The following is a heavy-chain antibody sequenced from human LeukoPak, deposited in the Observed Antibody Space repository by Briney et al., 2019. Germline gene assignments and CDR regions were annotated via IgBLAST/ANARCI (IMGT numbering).Heavy chain of an antibody. CDR1: CGSFSGYY. CDR2: IYYSGST. CDR3: ASLSSGTLDY. D-gene: IGHD2-15*01. V-gene: IGHV4-59*08. J-gene: IGHJ4*02. Sequence: SETLSLTCAVYCGSFSGYYWSWIRKPPGKGLEWIGYIYYSGSTNYNPSLKSRVTISVDTSKNQFSLKLSSVTAADTAVYYCASLSSGTLDYWGQGTLVTVSS.